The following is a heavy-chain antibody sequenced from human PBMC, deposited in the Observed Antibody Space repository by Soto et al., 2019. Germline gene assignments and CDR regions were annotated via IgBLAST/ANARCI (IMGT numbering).Heavy chain of an antibody. V-gene: IGHV3-23*01. CDR1: GFTFSTYA. CDR2: TSASGDNS. CDR3: ADGGEWSFNFVY. J-gene: IGHJ4*02. D-gene: IGHD3-3*01. Sequence: GGSLRLSCAASGFTFSTYAMSWVRQAPGKGLEWLVGTSASGDNSYYADSVKGRFTISRDNSKGTLYLQMNNLRAEDTAVYYCADGGEWSFNFVYWGLGTLVTVSS.